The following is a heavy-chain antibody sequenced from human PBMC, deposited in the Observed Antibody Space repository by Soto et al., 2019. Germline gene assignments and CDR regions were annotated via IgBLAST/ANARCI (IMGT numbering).Heavy chain of an antibody. J-gene: IGHJ4*02. D-gene: IGHD1-26*01. CDR3: AREWELLHSIDY. V-gene: IGHV4-39*01. CDR1: GDSISSSSYY. Sequence: PSETLSLTCAVSGDSISSSSYYWGWIRQPPGKGLEWIGSIYYSGSTYYNPSLKSRVTISVDTSKNQFSLKLSSVTAADTAVYYCAREWELLHSIDYWGQGTLVTVSS. CDR2: IYYSGST.